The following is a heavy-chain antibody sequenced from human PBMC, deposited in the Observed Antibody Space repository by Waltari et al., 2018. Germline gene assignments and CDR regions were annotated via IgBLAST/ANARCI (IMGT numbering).Heavy chain of an antibody. Sequence: QVQLVQSGAEVKKPGASVKVSCKASGYTFTGYYMHWVRQAPGQGLEWMGWINTNTGNPTYAQGFTGRFVFSLDTSVSTAYLQISSLKAEDTAVYYCARPDRVVVAATGYGMDVWGQGTTVTVSS. D-gene: IGHD2-15*01. CDR1: GYTFTGYY. CDR2: INTNTGNP. CDR3: ARPDRVVVAATGYGMDV. V-gene: IGHV7-4-1*02. J-gene: IGHJ6*02.